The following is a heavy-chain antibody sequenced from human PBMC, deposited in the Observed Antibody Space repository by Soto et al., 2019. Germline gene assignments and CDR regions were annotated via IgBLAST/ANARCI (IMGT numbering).Heavy chain of an antibody. CDR3: TKIKPGRASFDY. CDR2: ITYNGNT. Sequence: SETLSLTCTVSGGAIDSYYWSRIRQPPGKGLEWIGYITYNGNTNYSPSLQSRVTISRDTSKNQVSLDLRSVTAADTAVYYCTKIKPGRASFDYWGQGDRVTVS. J-gene: IGHJ4*02. CDR1: GGAIDSYY. V-gene: IGHV4-59*01.